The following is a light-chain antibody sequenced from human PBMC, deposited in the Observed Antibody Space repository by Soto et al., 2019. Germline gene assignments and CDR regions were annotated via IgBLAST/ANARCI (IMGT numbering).Light chain of an antibody. Sequence: EIVLTQSPDTLSLSPGERATLSCRASQSVSSYLAWYQQQPGQAPRLLIYDASNRATGIPARFSGSGSGTDFTLTISSLEPDDFAVYYCQQRSDWPSTFGGGTKVQIK. J-gene: IGKJ4*01. CDR1: QSVSSY. CDR3: QQRSDWPST. CDR2: DAS. V-gene: IGKV3-11*01.